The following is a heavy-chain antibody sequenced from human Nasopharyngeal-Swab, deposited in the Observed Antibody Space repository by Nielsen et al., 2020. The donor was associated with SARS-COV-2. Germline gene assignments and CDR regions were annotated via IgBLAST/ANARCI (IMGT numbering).Heavy chain of an antibody. V-gene: IGHV3-7*01. CDR3: AREYHLAFDI. Sequence: GESLKISCTVSGLAFSGYWMSWVRQAPGKGLEWVANINQAGSEKYYVDSVKGRFTISRDNAKNSLLLEMNSLRAEDTAVYYCAREYHLAFDIWGQGTMVTVSS. CDR2: INQAGSEK. CDR1: GLAFSGYW. J-gene: IGHJ3*02. D-gene: IGHD2-2*01.